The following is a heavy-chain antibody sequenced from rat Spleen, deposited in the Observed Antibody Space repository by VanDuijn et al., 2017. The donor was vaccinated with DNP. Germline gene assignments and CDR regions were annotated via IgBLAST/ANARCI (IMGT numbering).Heavy chain of an antibody. Sequence: EVQLVESGGGLLQPGRSLKLSCAASGFDFSDYNMAWVRQAPKKGLEWVASISASGGSTSYRDSVKGRFTISRDNAKSTLYLQMDSLRSEDTATYYCTTDFERGYWGQGVMVTVSS. D-gene: IGHD1-11*01. V-gene: IGHV5-27*01. CDR1: GFDFSDYN. CDR2: ISASGGST. CDR3: TTDFERGY. J-gene: IGHJ2*01.